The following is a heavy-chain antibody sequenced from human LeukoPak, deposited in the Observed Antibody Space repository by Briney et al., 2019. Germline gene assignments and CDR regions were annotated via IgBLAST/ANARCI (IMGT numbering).Heavy chain of an antibody. CDR3: ARGGFDPTTVVADKTDAFDI. D-gene: IGHD2-2*01. V-gene: IGHV1-3*01. CDR2: INAGNGNT. CDR1: GYTFTSYA. Sequence: GASVKVSCKASGYTFTSYAMHWVRQAPGQRLEWMGWINAGNGNTKYSQKFQGRVTITRDTSASTAYMELSSLRSEDTAVYYCARGGFDPTTVVADKTDAFDIWGQGTMVTVSS. J-gene: IGHJ3*02.